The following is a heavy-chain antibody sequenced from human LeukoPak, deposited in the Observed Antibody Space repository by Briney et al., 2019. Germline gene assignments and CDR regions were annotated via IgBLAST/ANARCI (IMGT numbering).Heavy chain of an antibody. CDR2: ISYDGSNK. CDR3: AKDRARYYGMDV. J-gene: IGHJ6*02. V-gene: IGHV3-30*18. CDR1: GFTFSSYG. Sequence: GRSLRLSCAASGFTFSSYGMHWVRQAPGKGLEWVAVISYDGSNKYYADSVKGRFTISRDNSKNTLYLQMNSLRAEDTAVYYCAKDRARYYGMDVWGQGTMVTVSS.